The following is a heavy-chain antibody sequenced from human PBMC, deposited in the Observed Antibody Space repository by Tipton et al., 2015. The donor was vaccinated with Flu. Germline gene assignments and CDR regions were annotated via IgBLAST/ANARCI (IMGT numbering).Heavy chain of an antibody. V-gene: IGHV4-61*01. Sequence: TLSLTCAVSGNSIRSSNYYWGWIRQSPGKGLEWIGNIFHSGNTKYNPSLKSRVSISVDTSKNQFSLKLSSVTATDTAVYYCARRDYSNYVSEPKNWFDPWGQGALVTVSS. CDR3: ARRDYSNYVSEPKNWFDP. J-gene: IGHJ5*02. CDR1: GNSIRSSNYY. D-gene: IGHD4-11*01. CDR2: IFHSGNT.